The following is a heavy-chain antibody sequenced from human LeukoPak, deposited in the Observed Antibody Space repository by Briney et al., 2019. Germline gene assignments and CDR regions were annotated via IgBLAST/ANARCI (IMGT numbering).Heavy chain of an antibody. CDR1: GGSFSGYY. J-gene: IGHJ4*02. CDR2: INHSGNT. D-gene: IGHD6-19*01. CDR3: TLIAVAHYYFDY. V-gene: IGHV4-34*01. Sequence: PSEALSLTCAVYGGSFSGYYWSWIRQPPGKGLEWIGEINHSGNTNYNPSLKSRVTISVDTSKNQFSLKLSSVTAADTAVYYCTLIAVAHYYFDYWGQGTLVTVSS.